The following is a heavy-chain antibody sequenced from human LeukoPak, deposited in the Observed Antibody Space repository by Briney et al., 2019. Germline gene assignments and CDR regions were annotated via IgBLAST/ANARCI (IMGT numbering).Heavy chain of an antibody. J-gene: IGHJ5*01. V-gene: IGHV4-59*01. CDR2: IYYSGST. CDR3: ARGSNWYGS. CDR1: GGSISSNY. Sequence: SETLSLTCTVSGGSISSNYWSWIRQPPGKGLEWIGYIYYSGSTNYNPSLKSRVTISLDTSKNQFSLKLSSVTAADTAVYFCARGSNWYGSWGQGTLVTVSS.